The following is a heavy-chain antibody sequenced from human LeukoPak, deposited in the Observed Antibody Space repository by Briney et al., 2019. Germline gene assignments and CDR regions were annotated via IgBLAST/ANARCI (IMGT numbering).Heavy chain of an antibody. D-gene: IGHD3-22*01. CDR1: GYSFTSYW. CDR2: IYPGDSDT. Sequence: KPGESLKISCKGSGYSFTSYWIGWVRQMPGKGLEWMGIIYPGDSDTRYSPSFQGQVTISADKSISTAYLQWSSLKASDTAMYYCATYYYDSSGYYKAEYFQHWGQGTLVTVSS. CDR3: ATYYYDSSGYYKAEYFQH. J-gene: IGHJ1*01. V-gene: IGHV5-51*01.